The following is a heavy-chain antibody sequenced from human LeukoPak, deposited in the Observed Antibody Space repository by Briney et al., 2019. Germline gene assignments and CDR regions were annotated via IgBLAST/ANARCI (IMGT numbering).Heavy chain of an antibody. Sequence: SGALPITFAVSGGSIISNSYYWAWLRPPPGEGLEWIGTIYYSGRTYHNPSLKSRVTLSVDTSRNQFSLRLSSVRATDTAVYCCPKAGLRNFDSSGLYVFDFWGQGTTVTVSS. V-gene: IGHV4-39*02. CDR1: GGSIISNSYY. CDR2: IYYSGRT. D-gene: IGHD3-22*01. CDR3: PKAGLRNFDSSGLYVFDF. J-gene: IGHJ3*01.